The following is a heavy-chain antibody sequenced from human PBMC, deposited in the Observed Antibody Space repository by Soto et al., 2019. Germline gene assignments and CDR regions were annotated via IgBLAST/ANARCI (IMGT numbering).Heavy chain of an antibody. J-gene: IGHJ6*02. CDR1: GFTVSSNY. D-gene: IGHD3-10*01. Sequence: GGSLRLSCAASGFTVSSNYMSWVRQAPGKGLEWVSVIYSGGSTYYADSVKGRFTISRDNSKNTLYLQMNSLRAEDTAVYYCAREQWFGELIWGPHGYYYYGMDVWGQGTTVTVSS. CDR3: AREQWFGELIWGPHGYYYYGMDV. CDR2: IYSGGST. V-gene: IGHV3-53*01.